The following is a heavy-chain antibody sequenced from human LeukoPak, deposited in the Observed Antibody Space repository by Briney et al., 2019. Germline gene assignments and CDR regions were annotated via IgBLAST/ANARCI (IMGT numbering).Heavy chain of an antibody. V-gene: IGHV4-31*03. CDR1: GGSISSGGYY. CDR3: ARGGGGYSWYFDL. D-gene: IGHD5-12*01. Sequence: SEALSLTCTVSGGSISSGGYYWSWIRQHPGKGLEWIGYICYSGSTYYTPSLKNRVTLSVATSKNQFSLRLSSVTAVDTAVYYCARGGGGYSWYFDLWGRGTLVTVSS. J-gene: IGHJ2*01. CDR2: ICYSGST.